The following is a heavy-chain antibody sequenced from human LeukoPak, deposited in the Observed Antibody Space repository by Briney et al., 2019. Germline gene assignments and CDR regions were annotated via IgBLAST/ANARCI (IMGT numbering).Heavy chain of an antibody. J-gene: IGHJ4*02. CDR3: AKGVSSCDY. V-gene: IGHV3-30*04. CDR2: ISYDGSNK. CDR1: GFTFSNYA. D-gene: IGHD6-13*01. Sequence: PGGSLRLSCAASGFTFSNYAMHWVCQAPGKGLEWVAVISYDGSNKYYADSVKGRFTISRDNSKNTLYLQMNSLRAEDTAVYYCAKGVSSCDYWGQGTLVTVSS.